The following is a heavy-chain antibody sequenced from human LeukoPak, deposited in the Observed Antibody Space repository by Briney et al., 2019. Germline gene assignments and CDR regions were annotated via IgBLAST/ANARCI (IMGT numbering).Heavy chain of an antibody. V-gene: IGHV4-38-2*01. J-gene: IGHJ4*02. CDR1: GSSISSDYY. CDR2: ISHGGST. D-gene: IGHD3-3*01. CDR3: AGAPYNFWSTYLDY. Sequence: SETLSLTCAVSGSSISSDYYWGWIRQPPGKGLEWIGSISHGGSTYYSPSLKNRLTISVDTSKNQFSLNLSSVTAADTAVYYCAGAPYNFWSTYLDYWGQGTLVTVSS.